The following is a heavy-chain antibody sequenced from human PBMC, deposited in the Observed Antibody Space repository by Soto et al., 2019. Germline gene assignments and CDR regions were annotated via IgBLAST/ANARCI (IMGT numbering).Heavy chain of an antibody. V-gene: IGHV4-30-4*01. CDR1: GASISSADYY. D-gene: IGHD2-15*01. J-gene: IGHJ4*02. CDR2: IFHSGTN. Sequence: PSQTLSLTCAVSGASISSADYYWSWIRQPPGKGLEWIGYIFHSGTNYYNPSLQSRVTISVDTSNNRFSLRLSSVTAADTAVYYCARGYCSGGNCYSAFGYWGQGTLVTVSS. CDR3: ARGYCSGGNCYSAFGY.